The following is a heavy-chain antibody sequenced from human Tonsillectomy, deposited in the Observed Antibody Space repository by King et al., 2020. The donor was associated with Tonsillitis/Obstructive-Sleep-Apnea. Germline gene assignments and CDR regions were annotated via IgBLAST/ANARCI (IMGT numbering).Heavy chain of an antibody. CDR3: AREITTDAFDI. Sequence: VQLQQWGAGLLKPSETLSLTCAVYGGSFNGHYWRWIRQPPGKGLEWIGEIDHSGSTNYNPSLKSRVTISADTSKTQLSLKLSSVTAADTAVYYCAREITTDAFDIWGQGTMVTVSS. J-gene: IGHJ3*02. V-gene: IGHV4-34*01. CDR1: GGSFNGHY. CDR2: IDHSGST. D-gene: IGHD3-3*01.